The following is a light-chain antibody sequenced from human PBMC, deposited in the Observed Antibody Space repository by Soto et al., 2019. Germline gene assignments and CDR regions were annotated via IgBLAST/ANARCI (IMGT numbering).Light chain of an antibody. CDR2: DAS. V-gene: IGKV3-15*01. J-gene: IGKJ5*01. CDR1: QSVRSK. Sequence: EIVMTQSPGTLSVSPGERATLSCRASQSVRSKLAWYQQKPGQAPRLLIYDASTRATGIPARFSGSGSGTEFTLTISSLQSEDFAVYYCQQYNNWPPSTFGQGRRLEIK. CDR3: QQYNNWPPST.